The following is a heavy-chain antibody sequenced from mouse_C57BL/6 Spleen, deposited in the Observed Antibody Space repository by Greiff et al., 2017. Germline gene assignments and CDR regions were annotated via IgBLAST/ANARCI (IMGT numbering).Heavy chain of an antibody. CDR3: ARSVDSSGPAWFAY. V-gene: IGHV1-80*01. J-gene: IGHJ3*01. D-gene: IGHD3-2*02. Sequence: QVQLQQSGAELVKPGASVKISCKASGYAFSSYWMNWVKQRPGKGLEWIGQIYPGDGDTNYNGKFKGKATLTADKSSSTAYMQLSSLTCEDSAVYFCARSVDSSGPAWFAYWGQGTLVTVSA. CDR2: IYPGDGDT. CDR1: GYAFSSYW.